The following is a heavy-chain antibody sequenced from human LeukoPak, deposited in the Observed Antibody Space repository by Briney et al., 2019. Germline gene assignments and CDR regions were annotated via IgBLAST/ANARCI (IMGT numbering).Heavy chain of an antibody. V-gene: IGHV1-18*01. Sequence: ASVKVSCKASGYTFTSYSISWVRQAPGQGLEWMGWISAYNGNTNYARKLQGRVTMTTDTSTSTAYMELRSLRSDDTAVYYCARENQSGYFDYWGQGTLVTVSS. CDR3: ARENQSGYFDY. J-gene: IGHJ4*02. CDR1: GYTFTSYS. CDR2: ISAYNGNT. D-gene: IGHD1-14*01.